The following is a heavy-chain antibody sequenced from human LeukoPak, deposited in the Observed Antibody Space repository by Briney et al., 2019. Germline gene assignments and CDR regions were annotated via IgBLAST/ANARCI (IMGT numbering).Heavy chain of an antibody. V-gene: IGHV3-23*01. CDR2: ISGSGGST. J-gene: IGHJ5*02. CDR3: VRGYSYGWFDP. D-gene: IGHD5-12*01. CDR1: GFTFSNAW. Sequence: GGSLRLSCAASGFTFSNAWMSWVRQAPGKGLEGVSTISGSGGSTHYADSVKGRFTISRDNSKNTLYLQMNSLRAEDTAVYYCVRGYSYGWFDPWGQGALVTVSS.